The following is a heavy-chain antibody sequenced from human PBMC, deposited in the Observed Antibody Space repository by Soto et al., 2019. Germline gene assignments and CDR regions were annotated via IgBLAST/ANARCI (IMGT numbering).Heavy chain of an antibody. CDR1: GFTFSSYA. CDR2: ISYDGSNK. CDR3: ARVLDGGQLELLSSRYYGMDV. J-gene: IGHJ6*02. D-gene: IGHD1-7*01. Sequence: GGSLRLSCAASGFTFSSYAMHWVRQAPGKGLEWVAVISYDGSNKYYADSVKGRFTISRDNSKNTLYLQMNSLRAEDTAVYYCARVLDGGQLELLSSRYYGMDVWGQGTTVTVSS. V-gene: IGHV3-30-3*01.